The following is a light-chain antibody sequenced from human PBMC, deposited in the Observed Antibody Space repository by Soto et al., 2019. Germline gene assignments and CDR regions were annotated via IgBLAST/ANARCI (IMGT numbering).Light chain of an antibody. CDR2: VAS. V-gene: IGKV3-15*01. CDR1: QSVGSN. Sequence: EIVMTQSPATLSVSPGERATLSCRASQSVGSNLAWYEQKPGQTPKLLIYVASTRATGIPARFSGSGSGTEFTLTISSLQSEDCAVYYCQQYNVWPLTFGGGTKVEFK. CDR3: QQYNVWPLT. J-gene: IGKJ4*01.